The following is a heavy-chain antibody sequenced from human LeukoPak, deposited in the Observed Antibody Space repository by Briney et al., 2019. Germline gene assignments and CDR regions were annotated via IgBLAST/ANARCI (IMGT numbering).Heavy chain of an antibody. V-gene: IGHV4-34*01. CDR3: ARAVIVVAAATQRNWFDP. Sequence: SETLSLTCAVYGGSFSGYYWSWIRQPPGKGLEWIGEINHSGSTNYNPSLKSRVTISVDTSKNQFSLKLSSVTAADTAIYYCARAVIVVAAATQRNWFDPWGQGTLVTVSS. CDR1: GGSFSGYY. D-gene: IGHD2-15*01. CDR2: INHSGST. J-gene: IGHJ5*02.